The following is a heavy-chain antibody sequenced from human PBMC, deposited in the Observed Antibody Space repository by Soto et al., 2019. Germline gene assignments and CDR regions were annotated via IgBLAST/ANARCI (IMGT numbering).Heavy chain of an antibody. J-gene: IGHJ4*02. D-gene: IGHD4-4*01. Sequence: ASVKVSCKASGYTFTSYYMHWVRQAPGQGLEWMGIINPSGGSTSYAQKFQGRVTMTRDTSTSTVYMELSSLRSGDTAVYYCAAGYSNYLGTDYWAQGTLVTVSS. CDR2: INPSGGST. CDR1: GYTFTSYY. CDR3: AAGYSNYLGTDY. V-gene: IGHV1-46*03.